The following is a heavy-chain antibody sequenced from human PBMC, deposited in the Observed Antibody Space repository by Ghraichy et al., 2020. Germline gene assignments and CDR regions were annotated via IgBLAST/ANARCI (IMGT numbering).Heavy chain of an antibody. CDR3: ASTGRDGYRPLDY. Sequence: LSLTCAGSGFTFSDYHMSWIRQAPGKGLEWVAYIHSDSSSPKYADSVRGRFTVSRDNAANSLYLQMNSLRAEDTAGHYCASTGRDGYRPLDYWGQGTLVTVSS. CDR1: GFTFSDYH. V-gene: IGHV3-11*03. CDR2: IHSDSSSP. D-gene: IGHD5-24*01. J-gene: IGHJ4*02.